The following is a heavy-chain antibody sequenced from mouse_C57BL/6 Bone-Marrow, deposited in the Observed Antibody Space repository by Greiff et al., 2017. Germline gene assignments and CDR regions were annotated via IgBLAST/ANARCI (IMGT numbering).Heavy chain of an antibody. CDR1: GYAFTTYL. CDR3: ARRDWDVVDY. Sequence: QVQLQQSVAELVRPGTSVTVSCKASGYAFTTYLIEWVKQRPGQGLEWIGVINPGSGGTNYNEKFKGKATLTADKSSSTAYMQLSSLTSEDSAVYFCARRDWDVVDYWGKAPLSQSPQ. CDR2: INPGSGGT. V-gene: IGHV1-54*01. D-gene: IGHD4-1*01. J-gene: IGHJ2*01.